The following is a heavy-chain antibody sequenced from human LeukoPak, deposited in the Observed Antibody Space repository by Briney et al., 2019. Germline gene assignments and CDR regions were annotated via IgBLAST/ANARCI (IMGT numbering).Heavy chain of an antibody. J-gene: IGHJ4*02. Sequence: SETLSLTCTVSGGSISSGSSDYYWGWIRQPPGKGLDWIGSISDSGRTYYNPSLKSRVTVSVDTSKNQFSLNLSSVTAADTAVYYCARHVEQRLTPFDYWGQGILVTVSS. CDR1: GGSISSGSSDYY. CDR2: ISDSGRT. D-gene: IGHD6-19*01. V-gene: IGHV4-39*01. CDR3: ARHVEQRLTPFDY.